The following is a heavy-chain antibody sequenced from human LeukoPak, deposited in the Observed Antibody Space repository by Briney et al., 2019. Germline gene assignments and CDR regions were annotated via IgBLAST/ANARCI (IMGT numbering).Heavy chain of an antibody. Sequence: GGSLRLSCAAPGFTFSSYWMSWVRQAPGKGLEWVANIKQDGSEKYYVDSVKGRFTISRDNAKNSLYLQMNSLRAEDTAVYYCARDEDTHFDYWGQGTLVTVSS. V-gene: IGHV3-7*03. CDR2: IKQDGSEK. CDR1: GFTFSSYW. D-gene: IGHD2-15*01. CDR3: ARDEDTHFDY. J-gene: IGHJ4*02.